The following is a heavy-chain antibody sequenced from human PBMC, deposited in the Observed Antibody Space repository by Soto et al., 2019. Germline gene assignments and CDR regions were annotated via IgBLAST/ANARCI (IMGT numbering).Heavy chain of an antibody. V-gene: IGHV1-3*01. Sequence: ASVKVSCKASGYTFTSYAMHWVRQAPGQRLEWMGRIIPIISDTNYAQKFQGRVTISADKFTGTAYMELTGLRSDDTAVYYCAGDPDSHYNDSHASSYPWGQGTLVTVSS. CDR1: GYTFTSYA. D-gene: IGHD4-4*01. CDR3: AGDPDSHYNDSHASSYP. J-gene: IGHJ5*02. CDR2: IIPIISDT.